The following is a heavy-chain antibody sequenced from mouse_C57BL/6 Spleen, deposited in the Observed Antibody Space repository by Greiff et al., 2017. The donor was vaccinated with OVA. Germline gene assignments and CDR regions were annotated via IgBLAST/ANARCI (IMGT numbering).Heavy chain of an antibody. J-gene: IGHJ3*01. CDR1: GFTFSDYY. V-gene: IGHV5-16*01. CDR3: AREDGRTWFAY. CDR2: INYDGSST. Sequence: EVMLVESEGGLVQPGSSMKLSCTASGFTFSDYYMAWVRQVPEKGLEWVANINYDGSSTYYLDSLKSRFIISRDNAKNILYLQMSSLKSEDTATYYCAREDGRTWFAYWGQGTLVTVSA.